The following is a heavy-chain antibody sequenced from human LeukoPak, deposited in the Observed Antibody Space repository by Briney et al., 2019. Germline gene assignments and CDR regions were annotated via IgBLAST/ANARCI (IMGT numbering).Heavy chain of an antibody. CDR2: MFYSAST. D-gene: IGHD3-3*01. CDR1: GDSISSGDYY. J-gene: IGHJ4*02. CDR3: ARADFWSGYRFDY. V-gene: IGHV4-39*07. Sequence: PSETLSLTCTVSGDSISSGDYYWGWIRQPPGKGLEWIGNMFYSASTYSNPSLKSRVTISVDTSKNQFSLKLSSVTAADTAVYYCARADFWSGYRFDYWGQGTLVTVSS.